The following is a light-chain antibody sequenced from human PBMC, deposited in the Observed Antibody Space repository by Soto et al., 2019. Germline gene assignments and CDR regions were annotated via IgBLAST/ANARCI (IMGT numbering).Light chain of an antibody. J-gene: IGKJ2*01. V-gene: IGKV3-15*01. CDR2: GAS. CDR1: QSVGSN. Sequence: EIVMTQSPATLSVSPGERATLSCRASQSVGSNLAWYQHRPGQAPRLLILGASTRDNGVPARFSGSGSGTEFTLTIIGLQSEDSAVYYCQQYKDWYTFGQGTKLQIK. CDR3: QQYKDWYT.